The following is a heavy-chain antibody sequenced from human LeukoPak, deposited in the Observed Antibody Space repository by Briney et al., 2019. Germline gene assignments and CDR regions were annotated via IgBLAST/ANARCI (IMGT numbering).Heavy chain of an antibody. Sequence: GGSLRLSCAASGFTFDDYAMHWVRQAPGKGLEWVSGISWNSGSIGYADSVKGRFTISRGNAKNSLYLQMNSLRAEDTALYYCAKDKSSYGSGEDWGQGTLVTVSS. CDR3: AKDKSSYGSGED. J-gene: IGHJ4*02. CDR2: ISWNSGSI. D-gene: IGHD3-10*01. V-gene: IGHV3-9*01. CDR1: GFTFDDYA.